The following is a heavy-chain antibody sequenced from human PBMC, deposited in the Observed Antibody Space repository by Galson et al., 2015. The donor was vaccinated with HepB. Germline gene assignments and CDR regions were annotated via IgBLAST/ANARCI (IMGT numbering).Heavy chain of an antibody. Sequence: SVKVSCKASGRTFSSYAISWVRQAPGQGLEWMGGIIPIFGTANYAQKFQGRVTITADESTSTAYMELSSLRSEDTAVYYCAREGIVVVPAAKWFDPWGQGTLVTVSS. D-gene: IGHD2-2*01. V-gene: IGHV1-69*13. J-gene: IGHJ5*02. CDR1: GRTFSSYA. CDR2: IIPIFGTA. CDR3: AREGIVVVPAAKWFDP.